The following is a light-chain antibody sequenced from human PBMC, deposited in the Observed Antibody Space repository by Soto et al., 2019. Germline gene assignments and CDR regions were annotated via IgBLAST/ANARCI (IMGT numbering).Light chain of an antibody. J-gene: IGLJ2*01. CDR3: SSYAGTNIV. Sequence: SALTHPPSSSGSPGQSVTISCTGTSRDVGGYNYVSWYQQHPGKAPKLMIFEVTQRPAGVPDRFSGSKSGNTASLTVSGLQAEDEADYYCSSYAGTNIVFGGGTKVTVL. CDR2: EVT. V-gene: IGLV2-8*01. CDR1: SRDVGGYNY.